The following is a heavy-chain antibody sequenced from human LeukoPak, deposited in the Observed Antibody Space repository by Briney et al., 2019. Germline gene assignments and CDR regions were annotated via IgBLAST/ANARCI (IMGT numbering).Heavy chain of an antibody. Sequence: ASVKVSCKASGYTFTSYAMHWVRQAPGQRLEWMGWINAGNGNTKYSQKFQGRVTITRGTSASTAYMELSSLRSEDTAVYYCARDHSSWYYFDYWGQGTLVTVSS. V-gene: IGHV1-3*01. D-gene: IGHD6-13*01. CDR3: ARDHSSWYYFDY. CDR1: GYTFTSYA. J-gene: IGHJ4*02. CDR2: INAGNGNT.